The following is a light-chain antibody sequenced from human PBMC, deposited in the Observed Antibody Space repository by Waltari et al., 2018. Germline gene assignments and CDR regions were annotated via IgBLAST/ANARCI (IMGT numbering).Light chain of an antibody. CDR3: FLSYSGAVV. V-gene: IGLV7-46*01. CDR2: DIS. Sequence: QAVLPQEPSLTLSPGGHVTLTCAPRTGAVTSGLNPSWFQQKPGQVPRTLIYDISNKHSWTPARFSGSLLGGKAALTLSGAQPEDEAEYYCFLSYSGAVVFGGGTKLTVL. J-gene: IGLJ2*01. CDR1: TGAVTSGLN.